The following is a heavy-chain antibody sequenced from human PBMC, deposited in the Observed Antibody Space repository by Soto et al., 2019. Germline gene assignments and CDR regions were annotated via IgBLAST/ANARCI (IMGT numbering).Heavy chain of an antibody. CDR2: ISSSSSYI. D-gene: IGHD4-17*01. V-gene: IGHV3-21*01. CDR1: GFTFSSYS. CDR3: ARYGDYGDSNYFDY. J-gene: IGHJ4*02. Sequence: GGSLRLSCAASGFTFSSYSMNWVRQAPGKGLEWVSSISSSSSYIYYADSVKGRFTISRDNAKNSLYLQMNSLRAEDTAVYYCARYGDYGDSNYFDYWGQGTLVTVSS.